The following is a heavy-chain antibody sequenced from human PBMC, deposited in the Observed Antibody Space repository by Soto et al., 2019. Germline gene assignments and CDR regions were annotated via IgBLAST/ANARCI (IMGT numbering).Heavy chain of an antibody. Sequence: QVQLQESGPGLVRPSQTLSLTCTVSGGSISSGGYYWSWIRQHPGKGLEWIGYIYNSGSTYYNPSLKSRVTISVDTSKNQFSLKLSSVTAADTAVYYCARAPTVTTIPFDYWGQGTLVTVSS. CDR2: IYNSGST. CDR1: GGSISSGGYY. V-gene: IGHV4-31*03. D-gene: IGHD4-17*01. CDR3: ARAPTVTTIPFDY. J-gene: IGHJ4*02.